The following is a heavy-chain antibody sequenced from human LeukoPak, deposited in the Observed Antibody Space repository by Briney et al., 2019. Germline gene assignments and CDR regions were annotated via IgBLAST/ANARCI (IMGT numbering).Heavy chain of an antibody. V-gene: IGHV3-21*04. CDR3: AKDNVNYDILTGGSAFDI. Sequence: GGSLRLSCAASGFTFSSYAMSWVRQAPGKGLEWVSSISSSSSYIYYADSVKGRFTISRDNAKNSLYLQMNSLRAEDTALYYCAKDNVNYDILTGGSAFDIWGQGTMVTVSS. D-gene: IGHD3-9*01. CDR1: GFTFSSYA. J-gene: IGHJ3*02. CDR2: ISSSSSYI.